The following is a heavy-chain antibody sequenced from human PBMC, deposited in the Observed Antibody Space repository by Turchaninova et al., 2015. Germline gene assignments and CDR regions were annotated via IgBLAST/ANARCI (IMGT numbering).Heavy chain of an antibody. CDR1: GGSMDEYY. Sequence: LRESGPGLVKPSETMSLTCSVSGGSMDEYYWRWIRQSTGQGLEWIAYVYADGSTKYSPLLRNRVTVSIATSKAHSSLTATSVTAADTAFYYCASHPNYSADWLEPWGQGLLVTVSS. J-gene: IGHJ5*02. V-gene: IGHV4-59*08. CDR2: VYADGST. D-gene: IGHD1-7*01. CDR3: ASHPNYSADWLEP.